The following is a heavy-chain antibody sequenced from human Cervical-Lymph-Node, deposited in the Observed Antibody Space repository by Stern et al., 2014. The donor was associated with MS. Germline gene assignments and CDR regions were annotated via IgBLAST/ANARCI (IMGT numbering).Heavy chain of an antibody. CDR1: GGSISSGNYY. CDR3: ARGNYDVLTDNGGHGFDI. J-gene: IGHJ3*02. D-gene: IGHD3-9*01. V-gene: IGHV4-61*02. Sequence: VQLQESGPGLVKPSQTLSLTCTVSGGSISSGNYYWSWIRQPAGEGLEWIGRIYSGGRTPYNPSLKSRVTMSADTVTNHFSLALNSGTAADTAVYYCARGNYDVLTDNGGHGFDIWGQGTMVTVSS. CDR2: IYSGGRT.